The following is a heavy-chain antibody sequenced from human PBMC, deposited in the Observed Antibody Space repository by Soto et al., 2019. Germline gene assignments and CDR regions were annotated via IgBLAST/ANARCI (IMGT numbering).Heavy chain of an antibody. CDR2: INADNGNT. J-gene: IGHJ5*02. CDR1: GYTFTNYG. Sequence: GASVKVSCKASGYTFTNYGITWVRQAPGQGLEWMGWINADNGNTKYSQKFQGRVTITRDTSASTAYMELSSLRSEDTAVYYCARGVAGPLHWFDPWGQGTLVTVSS. D-gene: IGHD6-19*01. V-gene: IGHV1-18*04. CDR3: ARGVAGPLHWFDP.